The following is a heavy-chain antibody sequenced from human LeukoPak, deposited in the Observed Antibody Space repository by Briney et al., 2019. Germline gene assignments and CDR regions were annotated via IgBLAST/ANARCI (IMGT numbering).Heavy chain of an antibody. J-gene: IGHJ3*02. CDR1: GGSISSGDYY. D-gene: IGHD6-13*01. CDR2: IYTSGST. Sequence: SQTLSLTCTVSGGSISSGDYYWSWIRQPAGKGLEWIGRIYTSGSTNYNPSLKSRVTISVDTSKNQFSLKLSSVTAADTAVYYCARALLAAAGPDAFDIWGQGTMVTVSS. CDR3: ARALLAAAGPDAFDI. V-gene: IGHV4-61*02.